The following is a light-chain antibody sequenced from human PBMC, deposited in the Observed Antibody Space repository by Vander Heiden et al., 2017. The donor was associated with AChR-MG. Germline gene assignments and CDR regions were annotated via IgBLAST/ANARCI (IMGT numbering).Light chain of an antibody. J-gene: IGKJ2*03. CDR1: QSMSSW. V-gene: IGKV1-5*01. CDR2: GSS. Sequence: DIQMTQSPSTLSAPVGDRVTITCRASQSMSSWLAWYQQKPGRAPKLLIYGSSSLQSGVPSRFSGRGSGTEFTLTISGLQPDDFATYYCQQDLHFPSSFGQGTKLEIK. CDR3: QQDLHFPSS.